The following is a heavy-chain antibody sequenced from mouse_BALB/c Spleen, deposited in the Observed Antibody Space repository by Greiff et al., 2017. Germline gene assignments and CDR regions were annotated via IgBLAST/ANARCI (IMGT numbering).Heavy chain of an antibody. Sequence: EVQLQQSGPGLVKPSQSLSLTCTVTGYSITSDYAWNWIRQFPGNKLEWMGYISYSGSTSYNPSLKSRISITRDTSKNQFFLQLNSVTTEDTATYYCAREGLWFRYYFDYWGQGTTLTVSS. J-gene: IGHJ2*01. CDR1: GYSITSDYA. D-gene: IGHD2-2*01. CDR2: ISYSGST. CDR3: AREGLWFRYYFDY. V-gene: IGHV3-2*02.